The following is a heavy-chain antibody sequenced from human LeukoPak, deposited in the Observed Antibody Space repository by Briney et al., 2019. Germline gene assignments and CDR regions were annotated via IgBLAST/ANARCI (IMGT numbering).Heavy chain of an antibody. Sequence: PSETLSLTCTVSGGSINNGGYYWSWIRQYPGKGLEWIGYIYYSGSSYYNPSLRSRVTISVDTSKNHFSLKLSSVTAADTAVHYCARNRDGYNSFDYWGQGTLVTVSS. J-gene: IGHJ4*02. CDR3: ARNRDGYNSFDY. CDR1: GGSINNGGYY. V-gene: IGHV4-31*03. CDR2: IYYSGSS. D-gene: IGHD5-24*01.